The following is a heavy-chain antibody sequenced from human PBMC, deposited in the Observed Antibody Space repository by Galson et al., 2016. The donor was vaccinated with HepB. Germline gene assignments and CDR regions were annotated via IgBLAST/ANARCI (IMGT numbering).Heavy chain of an antibody. Sequence: SLRLSCAASGFTFDDYAMHWVRQAPGKGLEWVSSIIWHSLSINYADSVKGRFTISRDNDKKFLYLQMNSLRAEYTAGYYCEKDGLWGSGPSSPGHYFDSWGQGTLVTVSS. CDR2: IIWHSLSI. J-gene: IGHJ4*02. CDR1: GFTFDDYA. D-gene: IGHD3-10*01. CDR3: EKDGLWGSGPSSPGHYFDS. V-gene: IGHV3-9*01.